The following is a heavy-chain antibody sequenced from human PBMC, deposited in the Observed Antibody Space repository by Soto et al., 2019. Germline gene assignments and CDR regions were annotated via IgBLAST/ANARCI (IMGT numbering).Heavy chain of an antibody. CDR1: GYTFTTYA. J-gene: IGHJ6*02. CDR2: INAGNGNT. Sequence: ASVKVSCKASGYTFTTYAIHWVRQAPGQRLEWMGWINAGNGNTKYSQNFQGRVTITRDTSATTAYMEPSSLRSEDTAVFYCARATPRGRYYFYGIDVWGQGTTVTVSS. V-gene: IGHV1-3*01. D-gene: IGHD5-12*01. CDR3: ARATPRGRYYFYGIDV.